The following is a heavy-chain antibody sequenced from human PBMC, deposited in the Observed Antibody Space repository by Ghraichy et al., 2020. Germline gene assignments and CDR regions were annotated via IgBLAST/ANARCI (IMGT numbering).Heavy chain of an antibody. CDR3: ASHPYNWNELVNWYFDL. CDR1: GGSVSSGSYY. Sequence: SETLSLTCTVSGGSVSSGSYYWSWIRQPPGKGLEWIGYIYYSGSTNYNPSLKSRVTISVDTSKNQFSLKLSSVTAADTAVYYCASHPYNWNELVNWYFDLWGRGTLVTVSS. D-gene: IGHD1-20*01. V-gene: IGHV4-61*01. J-gene: IGHJ2*01. CDR2: IYYSGST.